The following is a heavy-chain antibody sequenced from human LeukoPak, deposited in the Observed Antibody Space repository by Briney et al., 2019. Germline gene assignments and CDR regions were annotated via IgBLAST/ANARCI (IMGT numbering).Heavy chain of an antibody. CDR2: IGTYCVDT. V-gene: IGHV1-18*04. CDR3: ARDLWNFYDDSGYNRDLDS. Sequence: TSRISWVRQAPGQELEWMGWIGTYCVDTYYAQKFQGRITVTTDPSTSTVYKELSNLRPDDTAVYYCARDLWNFYDDSGYNRDLDSWGQGTLVTVSS. D-gene: IGHD3-22*01. CDR1: TSR. J-gene: IGHJ4*02.